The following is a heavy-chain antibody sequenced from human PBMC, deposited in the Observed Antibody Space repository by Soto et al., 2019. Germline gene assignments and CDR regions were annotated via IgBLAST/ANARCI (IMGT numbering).Heavy chain of an antibody. V-gene: IGHV1-8*01. D-gene: IGHD2-2*01. CDR1: GYTFTSYD. CDR2: MNPNSGNT. J-gene: IGHJ6*03. CDR3: ARGGGGGSSLTAAFLIALEAYYYYYYMDV. Sequence: ASVKVSCKASGYTFTSYDINWVRQATGQGLEWMGWMNPNSGNTGYAQKFQGRVTMTRNTSISTAYRELSSLRSEDTAVYYCARGGGGGSSLTAAFLIALEAYYYYYYMDVWGKGTTVTVSS.